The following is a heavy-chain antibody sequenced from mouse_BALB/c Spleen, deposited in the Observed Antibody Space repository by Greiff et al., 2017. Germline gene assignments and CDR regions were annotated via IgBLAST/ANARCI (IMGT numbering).Heavy chain of an antibody. D-gene: IGHD2-4*01. V-gene: IGHV2-2*02. CDR3: ARKGYDYAYYYAMDY. J-gene: IGHJ4*01. CDR2: IWSGGST. CDR1: GFSLTSYG. Sequence: VQLVESGPGLVQPSQSLSITCTVSGFSLTSYGVHWVRQSPGKGLEWLGVIWSGGSTDYNAAFISRLSISKDNSKSQVFFKMNSLQANDTAIYYCARKGYDYAYYYAMDYWGQGTSVTVSS.